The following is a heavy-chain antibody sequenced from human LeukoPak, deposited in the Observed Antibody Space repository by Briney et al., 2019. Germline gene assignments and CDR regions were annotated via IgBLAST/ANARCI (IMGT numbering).Heavy chain of an antibody. CDR2: IKQDGSEK. CDR3: ARDNTGKVYDSSGNFDY. CDR1: GFTFSSYW. V-gene: IGHV3-7*01. Sequence: GGSLRLSCAASGFTFSSYWMSWVRQAPGKGLEWVANIKQDGSEKYYVDSVKGRFTISRDNAKNSLYLQMNSLRAEDTAVYYCARDNTGKVYDSSGNFDYWGQGTLVTVSS. J-gene: IGHJ4*02. D-gene: IGHD3-22*01.